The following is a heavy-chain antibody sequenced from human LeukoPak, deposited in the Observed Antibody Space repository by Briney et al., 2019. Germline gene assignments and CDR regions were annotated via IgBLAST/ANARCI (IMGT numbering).Heavy chain of an antibody. V-gene: IGHV3-30*04. Sequence: PGGSLRLSCAASGFTFSSYAMHWVRQAPGKGLEWVAVISYDGSNKYYADSVKGRFTISRDNSKNTLYLQMNSLRAEDTAVYYCAREGWNYEFDYWGQGTLVTVSS. CDR3: AREGWNYEFDY. CDR1: GFTFSSYA. J-gene: IGHJ4*02. CDR2: ISYDGSNK. D-gene: IGHD1-7*01.